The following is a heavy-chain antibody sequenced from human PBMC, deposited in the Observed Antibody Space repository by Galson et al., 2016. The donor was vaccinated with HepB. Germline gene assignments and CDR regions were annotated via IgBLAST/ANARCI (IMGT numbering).Heavy chain of an antibody. V-gene: IGHV1-69*13. CDR1: GGNFPSYA. D-gene: IGHD6-19*01. J-gene: IGHJ5*02. CDR3: AKGGIALAGLPNWLDP. CDR2: IIPIFGTV. Sequence: SVKVSCKASGGNFPSYAISWLRQAPGQGLEWMGGIIPIFGTVNFTQKFQGRVTMTADESTSTAYMELTSLISEDTAVYYCAKGGIALAGLPNWLDPWGQGTLVTVSS.